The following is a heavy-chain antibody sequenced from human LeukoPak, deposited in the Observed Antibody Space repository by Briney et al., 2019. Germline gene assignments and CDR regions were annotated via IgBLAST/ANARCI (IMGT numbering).Heavy chain of an antibody. CDR2: IYPGDSDT. V-gene: IGHV5-51*01. D-gene: IGHD3-22*01. CDR3: ARRSTNIYYDSRGYHIDY. Sequence: GESLKISCKGSGYIFTNYWIAWVRQMPGKGLEWMGIIYPGDSDTVYSPSFQGQVTISADRSISTAYLQWSSLEASDTATYYCARRSTNIYYDSRGYHIDYWGQGTLVTVSS. CDR1: GYIFTNYW. J-gene: IGHJ4*02.